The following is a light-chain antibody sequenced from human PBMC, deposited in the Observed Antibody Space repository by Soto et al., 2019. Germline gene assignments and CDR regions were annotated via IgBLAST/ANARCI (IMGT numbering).Light chain of an antibody. CDR1: QSISSSY. Sequence: EIVLTQSPGTLSLSPGERATLSCRASQSISSSYLAWYQQKPGQGPRLLIDGASTRATGIPDWFSGSGSRTHFTLTITRLEPEDFAVYYCQQYGNSPPSYTFGQGTKLEIK. J-gene: IGKJ2*01. CDR2: GAS. CDR3: QQYGNSPPSYT. V-gene: IGKV3-20*01.